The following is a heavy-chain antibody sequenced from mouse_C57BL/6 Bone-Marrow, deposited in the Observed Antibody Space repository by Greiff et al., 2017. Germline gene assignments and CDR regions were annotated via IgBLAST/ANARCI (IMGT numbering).Heavy chain of an antibody. J-gene: IGHJ4*01. D-gene: IGHD1-1*01. CDR2: IRRDSGST. CDR3: ARPYYYGTFMDY. CDR1: GYTFTSYW. Sequence: VQLLQPGAELVKPGASVKLSCKASGYTFTSYWMHWVRQRPGQGLEWIVMIRRDSGSTNYTETFKSKSTLPVDKSNSTAYMQLSSLTSEDSAVYYCARPYYYGTFMDYWGQGTSVTVSS. V-gene: IGHV1-64*01.